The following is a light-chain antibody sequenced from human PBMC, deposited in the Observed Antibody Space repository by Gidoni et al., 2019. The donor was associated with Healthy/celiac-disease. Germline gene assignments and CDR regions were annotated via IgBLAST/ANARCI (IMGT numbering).Light chain of an antibody. J-gene: IGKJ1*01. CDR1: QDISNY. CDR3: QQYDNLPTWT. Sequence: DIQMTQSPSSLSASVGDRVTITCQASQDISNYLNWYQQKPGKAPKLLIYDASNLETGVPSRFSGSGSGTDFTFTISSLQPEDIATYYCQQYDNLPTWTFXHXTKVEIK. CDR2: DAS. V-gene: IGKV1-33*01.